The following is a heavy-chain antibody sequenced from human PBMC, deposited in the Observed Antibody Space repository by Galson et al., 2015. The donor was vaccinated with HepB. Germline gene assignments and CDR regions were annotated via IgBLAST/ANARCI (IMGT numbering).Heavy chain of an antibody. D-gene: IGHD6-6*01. J-gene: IGHJ5*02. V-gene: IGHV4-59*08. CDR1: GGSISSYY. Sequence: SETLSLTCTVSGGSISSYYWSWIRQPPGKGLEWIGYIYYSGSTNYNPSLKSRVTISVDTSKNQFSLKLSSVTAADTAVYYCARGIAARSYWFDPWAREPWSPSPQ. CDR3: ARGIAARSYWFDP. CDR2: IYYSGST.